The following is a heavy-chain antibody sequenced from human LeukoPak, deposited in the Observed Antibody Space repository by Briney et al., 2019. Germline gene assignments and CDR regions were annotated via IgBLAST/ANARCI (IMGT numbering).Heavy chain of an antibody. CDR2: INPNSGGT. CDR1: GYTFTGYY. D-gene: IGHD4-17*01. J-gene: IGHJ6*02. Sequence: ASVKVSCKASGYTFTGYYMHWVRQAPGQGLEWMGWINPNSGGTNYAQKFQGWVTMTRDTSISTAYMELSRLRSDDTAVYYCARGYGDHYYYYGMDVWGQGTTVTVSS. V-gene: IGHV1-2*04. CDR3: ARGYGDHYYYYGMDV.